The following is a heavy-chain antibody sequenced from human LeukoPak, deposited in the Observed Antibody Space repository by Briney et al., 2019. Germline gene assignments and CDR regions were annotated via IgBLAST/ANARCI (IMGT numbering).Heavy chain of an antibody. D-gene: IGHD3-16*01. V-gene: IGHV3-11*01. Sequence: GGSLRLSCAASGFTFCDYYMSWIRQAPGKGLEWISYISNSGTMIYYRDSVKGRFTVSRDNAQNSLYLQMNSLRAEDTALYYCAGGVQGAGPFDYWGQGSLVTVSS. J-gene: IGHJ4*02. CDR1: GFTFCDYY. CDR3: AGGVQGAGPFDY. CDR2: ISNSGTMI.